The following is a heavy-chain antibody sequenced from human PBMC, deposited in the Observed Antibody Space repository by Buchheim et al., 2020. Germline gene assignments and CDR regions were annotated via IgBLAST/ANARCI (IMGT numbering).Heavy chain of an antibody. CDR2: ISSSSSTI. Sequence: EVQLVESGGGLVQPGGSLRLSCAASGFTFSSYSMNWVRQAPGKGLEWVSYISSSSSTIYYADSVKGRFTISRANAKNSLYLQMNSLRAEDTAVYYCARDGNYYYYYGMDVWGQGTT. CDR3: ARDGNYYYYYGMDV. CDR1: GFTFSSYS. V-gene: IGHV3-48*01. J-gene: IGHJ6*02. D-gene: IGHD1-26*01.